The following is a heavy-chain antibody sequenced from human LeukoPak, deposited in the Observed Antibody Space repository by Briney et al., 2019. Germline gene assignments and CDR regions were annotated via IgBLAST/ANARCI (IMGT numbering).Heavy chain of an antibody. CDR3: ARDSTYYYASGSSGPHYFDS. CDR2: ISNVETNT. Sequence: PGGSLRLSCAASGFTFSNYAMHWVRQAPGKGLEWVAVISNVETNTYYADSVKGRFTISRDNSKNTLYQQLNSLRAEDTSVYYCARDSTYYYASGSSGPHYFDSWGQGTLVTVSS. V-gene: IGHV3-30*01. D-gene: IGHD3-10*01. CDR1: GFTFSNYA. J-gene: IGHJ4*02.